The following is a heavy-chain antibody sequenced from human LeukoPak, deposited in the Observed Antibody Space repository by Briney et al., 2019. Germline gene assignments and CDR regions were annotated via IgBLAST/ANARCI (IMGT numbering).Heavy chain of an antibody. Sequence: GGSLRLSCAASGFTFSSHWMSWVRQAPGKGLDWVSGISWNSGSIGYADSVKGRFTISRDNAKNSLYLQMNSLRAEDTALYYCAKDVRGSVYYFDYWGQGTLVTVSS. CDR1: GFTFSSHW. J-gene: IGHJ4*02. V-gene: IGHV3-9*01. CDR2: ISWNSGSI. D-gene: IGHD3-10*01. CDR3: AKDVRGSVYYFDY.